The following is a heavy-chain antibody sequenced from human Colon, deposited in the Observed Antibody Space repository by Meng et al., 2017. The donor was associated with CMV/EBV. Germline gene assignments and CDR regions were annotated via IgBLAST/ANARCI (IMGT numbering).Heavy chain of an antibody. V-gene: IGHV1-2*02. D-gene: IGHD3-22*01. CDR2: INPNSGGT. CDR1: GYTFTDNY. CDR3: ARGKNYYDSSGYRKGLDY. J-gene: IGHJ4*02. Sequence: GQLVQSGAEVKKPGASGKVSCKASGYTFTDNYMHWVRQAPGQGLEWMGWINPNSGGTNYAQKFQGRVTMTRETSISTAYMELSRLRSDDTAVYYCARGKNYYDSSGYRKGLDYWGQGTLVTVSS.